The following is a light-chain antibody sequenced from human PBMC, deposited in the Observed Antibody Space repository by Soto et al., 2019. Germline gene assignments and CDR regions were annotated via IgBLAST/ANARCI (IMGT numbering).Light chain of an antibody. CDR3: CSYAAGSAPYV. J-gene: IGLJ1*01. CDR2: EGS. V-gene: IGLV2-23*01. CDR1: SSDVGTYNL. Sequence: LTQPASVSGSPGQSITISCTGTSSDVGTYNLVSWYQQHPGKAPKLMLYEGSKRPSGVSNRFSGSNSGNTASLTISGLQAEDEADYYCCSYAAGSAPYVFGTGTKVTVL.